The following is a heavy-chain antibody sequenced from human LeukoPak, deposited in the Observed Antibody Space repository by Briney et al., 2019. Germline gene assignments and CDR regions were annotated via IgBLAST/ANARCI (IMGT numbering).Heavy chain of an antibody. D-gene: IGHD1-1*01. CDR3: AREKGVWTHSDY. CDR2: INPSVDTT. Sequence: ASVKVSCKASGYTFTSYYMHWVRQAPGQGLEWMGIINPSVDTTSYAQKFQGRVTMTRDTSISTAYMELSRLRSDDTAVYYCAREKGVWTHSDYWGQGTLVTVSS. CDR1: GYTFTSYY. J-gene: IGHJ4*02. V-gene: IGHV1-46*01.